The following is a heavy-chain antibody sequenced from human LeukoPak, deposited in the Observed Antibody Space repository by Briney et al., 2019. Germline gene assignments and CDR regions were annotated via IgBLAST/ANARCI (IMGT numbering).Heavy chain of an antibody. CDR2: IYTSGST. J-gene: IGHJ3*02. CDR1: GGSISSGSYY. Sequence: SQTLSLTCTVSGGSISSGSYYWSWIRQPAGKGLEWIGRIYTSGSTNYNPSLKSRVTISVDTSKNQFSLKLSSVTAADTAVYYCARGDAFDIWGQGTMVTVSS. V-gene: IGHV4-61*02. CDR3: ARGDAFDI.